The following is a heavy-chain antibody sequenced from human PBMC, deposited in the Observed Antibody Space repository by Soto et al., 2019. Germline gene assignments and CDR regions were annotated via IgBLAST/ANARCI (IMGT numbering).Heavy chain of an antibody. D-gene: IGHD3-10*01. Sequence: PGGSLRLSCAASGFTFSSYSMTWVRQAPGKGLEWVSGISDSGGNTWYADSVKGRFTISRDNSKSTLFLQMNSLRAEDTAVYFCSKWSGFGDAWGQGTLVTVSS. V-gene: IGHV3-23*01. CDR3: SKWSGFGDA. CDR2: ISDSGGNT. J-gene: IGHJ5*02. CDR1: GFTFSSYS.